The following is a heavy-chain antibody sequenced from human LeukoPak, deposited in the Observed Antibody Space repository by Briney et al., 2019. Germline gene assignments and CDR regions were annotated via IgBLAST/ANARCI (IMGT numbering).Heavy chain of an antibody. D-gene: IGHD6-13*01. Sequence: GGSLRLSCAASGFTFSSYGMSWVRQAPGKGLEWVSAISGSGGSTYYADSVKGRFTISRDNSKNTLYLQMNSLRAEDTALYYCARAGGLSWFLDYWGQGTLVTVSS. CDR2: ISGSGGST. CDR3: ARAGGLSWFLDY. CDR1: GFTFSSYG. V-gene: IGHV3-23*01. J-gene: IGHJ4*02.